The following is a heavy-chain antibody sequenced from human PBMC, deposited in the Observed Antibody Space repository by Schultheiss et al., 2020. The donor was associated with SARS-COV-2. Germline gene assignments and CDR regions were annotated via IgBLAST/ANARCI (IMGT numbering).Heavy chain of an antibody. CDR1: GGSISSYY. Sequence: SETLSLTCTVSGGSISSYYWSWIRQPPGKGLEWIGYIYYSGSTNYNPSLKSRVTMSVDTSKNQFSLKLSSVTAADTAVYYCARARDCSNTYCQGGQYYSGMDVWGRGTTVTVSS. V-gene: IGHV4-59*12. CDR3: ARARDCSNTYCQGGQYYSGMDV. J-gene: IGHJ6*02. CDR2: IYYSGST. D-gene: IGHD2-2*01.